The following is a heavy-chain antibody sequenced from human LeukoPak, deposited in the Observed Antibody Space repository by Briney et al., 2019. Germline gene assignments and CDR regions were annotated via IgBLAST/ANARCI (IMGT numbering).Heavy chain of an antibody. CDR1: GYRFNNYW. CDR2: IDPSDSYT. V-gene: IGHV5-10-1*01. J-gene: IGHJ5*02. D-gene: IGHD6-13*01. Sequence: GESLRISCKGAGYRFNNYWISWVRQMPGKGLEWMGRIDPSDSYTNYSPSFQGHVTISADKSISTAYLQWSSLKASDTAMYYCVTPHSSSLYVELWGQGTLVTVSS. CDR3: VTPHSSSLYVEL.